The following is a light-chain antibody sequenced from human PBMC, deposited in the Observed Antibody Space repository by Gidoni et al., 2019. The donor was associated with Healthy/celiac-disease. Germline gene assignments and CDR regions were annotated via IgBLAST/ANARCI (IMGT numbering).Light chain of an antibody. Sequence: QPVLTQPPSVSGSPGQRVTISCTGSSSNIGADYAVHGYQQLPGTAPTLLIYGNNNRPSGVPDRFSGSKSGTSASLAITGLQAEDEADYYCQSYDNSLSGHYVFGTGTKVTVL. CDR2: GNN. CDR3: QSYDNSLSGHYV. V-gene: IGLV1-40*01. J-gene: IGLJ1*01. CDR1: SSNIGADYA.